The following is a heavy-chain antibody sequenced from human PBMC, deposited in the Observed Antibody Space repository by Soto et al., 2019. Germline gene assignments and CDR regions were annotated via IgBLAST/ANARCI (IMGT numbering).Heavy chain of an antibody. D-gene: IGHD1-1*01. Sequence: QVQLVESGGGVVQPGRSLRLSCAASGFMFNNHGMHWVRQAPGKGLEWVAVIWSDGNNRYYADSVKGRSTISRDNSKNMLYLQMNSLRGEDTAVYYCVRGDNWNDEASDYWGQGTLVTVSS. CDR3: VRGDNWNDEASDY. J-gene: IGHJ4*02. CDR2: IWSDGNNR. V-gene: IGHV3-33*01. CDR1: GFMFNNHG.